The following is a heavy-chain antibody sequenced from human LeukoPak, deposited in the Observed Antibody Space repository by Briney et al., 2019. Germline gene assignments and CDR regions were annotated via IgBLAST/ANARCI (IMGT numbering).Heavy chain of an antibody. CDR3: VKDMAGATWVGFDY. D-gene: IGHD1-26*01. CDR2: ISGDGGST. Sequence: GGSLRLSCAASGFTFDDYAMHWVRQAPGKGLEWVSLISGDGGSTYYADSVKGRFTISRDNSKNSLYLQMNSLRTEDTALYYCVKDMAGATWVGFDYWGQGTLVTVSS. J-gene: IGHJ4*02. V-gene: IGHV3-43*02. CDR1: GFTFDDYA.